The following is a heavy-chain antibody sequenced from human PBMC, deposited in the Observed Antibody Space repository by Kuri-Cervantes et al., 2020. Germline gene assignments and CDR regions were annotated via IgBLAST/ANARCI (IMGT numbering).Heavy chain of an antibody. CDR3: GGNPSGNYIQ. CDR1: GGSISSSSYY. J-gene: IGHJ4*02. Sequence: SETLSLTCTVSGGSISSSSYYWGWIRQPPGKGLEWIGSIYYSGSTYYNPSLKSRVTISVDTSKNQFSLNLRSVTAADTAVYYCGGNPSGNYIQWGQGTLVTVSS. V-gene: IGHV4-39*07. D-gene: IGHD3-10*01. CDR2: IYYSGST.